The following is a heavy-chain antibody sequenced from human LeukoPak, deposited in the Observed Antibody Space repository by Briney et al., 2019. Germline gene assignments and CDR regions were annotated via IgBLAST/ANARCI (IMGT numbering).Heavy chain of an antibody. Sequence: GASVKVSCKASGGAFSSYATTWVRQAPGQGLEWMGGIIPVFGTQDYAQKFQDRVTITADESTSTVYMEMSRLRFEDTAVFYCARGQNYYDSSGPATYYFVYWGQGTLVTVSS. D-gene: IGHD3-22*01. V-gene: IGHV1-69*13. CDR1: GGAFSSYA. CDR3: ARGQNYYDSSGPATYYFVY. J-gene: IGHJ4*02. CDR2: IIPVFGTQ.